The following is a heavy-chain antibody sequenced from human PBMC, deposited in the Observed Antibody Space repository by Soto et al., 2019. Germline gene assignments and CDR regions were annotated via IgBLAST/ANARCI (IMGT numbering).Heavy chain of an antibody. D-gene: IGHD6-6*01. V-gene: IGHV3-23*01. CDR2: ISGSGGST. J-gene: IGHJ6*02. Sequence: PGGSLRLSCAASGFTFSSYAMSWVRQAPGKGLEWVSAISGSGGSTYYADSVKGRFTISRDNSKNTLYLQMNSLRAEDTAVYYCAKKTAGARGPQPYYYYGMDVWGQGTTVTVSS. CDR3: AKKTAGARGPQPYYYYGMDV. CDR1: GFTFSSYA.